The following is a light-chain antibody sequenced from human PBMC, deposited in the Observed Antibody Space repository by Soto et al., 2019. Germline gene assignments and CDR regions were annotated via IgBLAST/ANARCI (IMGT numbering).Light chain of an antibody. CDR2: SNN. V-gene: IGLV1-44*01. CDR1: SSNIGSNT. CDR3: AAWDDSLNGRV. J-gene: IGLJ1*01. Sequence: QSVLTQPPSASGTPGQRVTISCSGSSSNIGSNTVNWYQQVPGTAPKLLIYSNNQRPSEVPDRFSASKSGTSASLAIGGLQSEDGADYYCAAWDDSLNGRVFGAGTKVTVL.